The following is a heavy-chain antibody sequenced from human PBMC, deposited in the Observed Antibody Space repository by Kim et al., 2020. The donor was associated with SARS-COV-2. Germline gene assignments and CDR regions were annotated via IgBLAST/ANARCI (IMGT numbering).Heavy chain of an antibody. CDR2: IFYAGSS. CDR3: AKGPVAKGVYYYYGMDV. J-gene: IGHJ6*02. Sequence: SETLSLTCSVSGGSFSGYYWNWIRQSPGKGLEWIGYIFYAGSSNYNPSLKGRVSISIDTSRNQYSLELRSVTAADTAVYYCAKGPVAKGVYYYYGMDVWGQGIAVTVSS. V-gene: IGHV4-59*01. D-gene: IGHD6-19*01. CDR1: GGSFSGYY.